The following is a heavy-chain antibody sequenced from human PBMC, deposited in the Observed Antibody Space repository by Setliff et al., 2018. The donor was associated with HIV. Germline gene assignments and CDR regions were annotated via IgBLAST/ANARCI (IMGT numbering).Heavy chain of an antibody. J-gene: IGHJ4*02. V-gene: IGHV3-30*02. Sequence: PGGSLRLSCAASGFTFRNYGMHWVRQAPGKGLEWVTFIRYDGSNEYYGDSVKGRFTISRDNSKNTLYLQMNSLRAEDTAVYYCAKDPDSSGWYPRLLDYWGQGILVTVSS. D-gene: IGHD6-19*01. CDR1: GFTFRNYG. CDR3: AKDPDSSGWYPRLLDY. CDR2: IRYDGSNE.